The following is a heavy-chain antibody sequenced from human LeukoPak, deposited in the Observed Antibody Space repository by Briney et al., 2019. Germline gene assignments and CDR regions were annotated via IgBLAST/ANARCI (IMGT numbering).Heavy chain of an antibody. J-gene: IGHJ6*03. V-gene: IGHV4-4*07. CDR3: ARATSSYFYYMDV. CDR1: GGSISSYY. D-gene: IGHD5-12*01. Sequence: SETLSLTCTVSGGSISSYYWSWIRQPAGKGLEWIGRIYTSGSTTYNSSLKSRVTISADTSKNQFSLNVSSVTAADTAVYYCARATSSYFYYMDVWGKGTTVTISS. CDR2: IYTSGST.